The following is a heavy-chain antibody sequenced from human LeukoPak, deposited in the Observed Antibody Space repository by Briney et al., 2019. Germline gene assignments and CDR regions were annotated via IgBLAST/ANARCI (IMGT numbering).Heavy chain of an antibody. CDR1: GGSISSYY. CDR3: ARAPEPRVIDY. D-gene: IGHD1-14*01. Sequence: SETLSLTCTVSGGSISSYYWTWIRQPPGKGLEWIGYIYYRGSANYNPSLKSRVTISVDTSKNQFSLKLSSVTAADTAVYYCARAPEPRVIDYWGQGTLVTVSS. V-gene: IGHV4-59*01. CDR2: IYYRGSA. J-gene: IGHJ4*02.